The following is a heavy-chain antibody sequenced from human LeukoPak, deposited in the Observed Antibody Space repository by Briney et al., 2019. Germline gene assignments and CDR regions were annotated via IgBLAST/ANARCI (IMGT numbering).Heavy chain of an antibody. CDR1: GFTFNHYG. CDR3: ARDAQRGFDYSNSLKY. Sequence: GGSLRLSCAASGFTFNHYGMHWVRQAPGKGLEWGAVIWSDGTNKYYADSVKGRFTISRDDSEKQVFLQMNSLEPEDTAVYFCARDAQRGFDYSNSLKYWGQGTPVTVST. J-gene: IGHJ4*02. CDR2: IWSDGTNK. V-gene: IGHV3-33*01. D-gene: IGHD4-11*01.